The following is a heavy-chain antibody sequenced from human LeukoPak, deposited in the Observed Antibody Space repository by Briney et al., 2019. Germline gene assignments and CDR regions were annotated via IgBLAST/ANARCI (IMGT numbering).Heavy chain of an antibody. CDR2: IYYSGST. V-gene: IGHV4-31*03. CDR1: GGSISSGGYY. J-gene: IGHJ4*02. Sequence: SETLSLTCTVSGGSISSGGYYWSWIRQHPGKGLEWIGYIYYSGSTYYNPSLKSRVTISVDTSKNQFSLKLSSVTAADTAVYYCARSLRYGTQTIDYWGQGTLVTVSS. CDR3: ARSLRYGTQTIDY. D-gene: IGHD3-9*01.